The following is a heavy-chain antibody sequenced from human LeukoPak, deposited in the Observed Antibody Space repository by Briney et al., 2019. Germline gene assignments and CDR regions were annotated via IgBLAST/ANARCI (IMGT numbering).Heavy chain of an antibody. V-gene: IGHV5-51*01. D-gene: IGHD2-15*01. CDR3: ARQVPGCSGGSCYSGWFDP. J-gene: IGHJ5*02. CDR1: GYSFTSYW. CDR2: IYPGDSDT. Sequence: GESLKISCKGSGYSFTSYWIGWVRQMPGKGLEWMGSIYPGDSDTRYSPSFQGQVTLSADKSISTAYLQWSSPKASDTAMYYCARQVPGCSGGSCYSGWFDPWGQGTLVSVSS.